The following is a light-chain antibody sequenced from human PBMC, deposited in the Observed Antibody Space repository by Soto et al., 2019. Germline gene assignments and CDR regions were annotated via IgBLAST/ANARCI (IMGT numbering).Light chain of an antibody. V-gene: IGKV3-20*01. J-gene: IGKJ1*01. CDR1: QTVSSTY. Sequence: DIVLTQSPGTLSLSPGERATLSCRASQTVSSTYLAWYQQKPGQAPRLRIYGASNRATGIPDRFSGSGSGTDFTLTISRLDPEDFAVYYCHQYGSSPWTFGQGTKVEIK. CDR2: GAS. CDR3: HQYGSSPWT.